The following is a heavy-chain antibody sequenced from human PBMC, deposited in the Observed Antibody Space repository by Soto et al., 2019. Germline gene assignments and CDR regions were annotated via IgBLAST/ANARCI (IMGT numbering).Heavy chain of an antibody. CDR2: IYYSGST. CDR1: GGSISSYY. J-gene: IGHJ4*02. Sequence: WETLSLTCTVSGGSISSYYWSWIRQPPGKGLEWIGYIYYSGSTNYNPSLKSRVSISVDTSKNQFSLKLSSVTAADTAVYYCARAPRGNYGYPSYFDYWGQGTLVTVSS. V-gene: IGHV4-59*01. D-gene: IGHD3-10*01. CDR3: ARAPRGNYGYPSYFDY.